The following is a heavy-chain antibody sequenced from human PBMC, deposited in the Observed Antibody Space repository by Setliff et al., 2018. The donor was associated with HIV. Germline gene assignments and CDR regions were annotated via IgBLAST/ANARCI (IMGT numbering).Heavy chain of an antibody. Sequence: SSETLSLTCTVSGGSISSSSYYWGWIRQPPGKGREWIGSIFYSGSANYNPSLRSPVAISVDTSKNQFSLKLTSVTAADTAVYYCARGQGCGGGCHYAFEMWGQGTMVTVSS. CDR2: IFYSGSA. CDR1: GGSISSSSYY. J-gene: IGHJ3*02. CDR3: ARGQGCGGGCHYAFEM. D-gene: IGHD2-21*02. V-gene: IGHV4-39*01.